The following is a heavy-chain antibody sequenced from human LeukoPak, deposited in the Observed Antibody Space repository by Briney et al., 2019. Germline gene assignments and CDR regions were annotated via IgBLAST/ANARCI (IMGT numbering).Heavy chain of an antibody. Sequence: GGSLRLSCAASGFSFSSYWMSWLRQAPGKGLEWVANIKQDGSEKYYVDSVKGRFTISRDNAKNSLYLQMNSLRAEDTAVYYCARGDTAMVLYYFDYWGQGTLVTVSS. V-gene: IGHV3-7*01. CDR3: ARGDTAMVLYYFDY. CDR1: GFSFSSYW. D-gene: IGHD5-18*01. CDR2: IKQDGSEK. J-gene: IGHJ4*02.